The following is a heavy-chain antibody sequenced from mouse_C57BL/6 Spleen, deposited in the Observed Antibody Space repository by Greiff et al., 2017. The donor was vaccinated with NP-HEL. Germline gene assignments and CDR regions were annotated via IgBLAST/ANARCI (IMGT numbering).Heavy chain of an antibody. V-gene: IGHV5-9-1*02. Sequence: DVMLVESGEGLVKPGGSLKLSCAASGFTFSSYAMSWVRQTPEKRLEWVAYISSGGDYIYYADTVKGRFTISRDNARNTLYLQMSCLKSEHTAMYYCTREDYGSSPCYFDYWGQGTTLTVSS. CDR2: ISSGGDYI. CDR1: GFTFSSYA. CDR3: TREDYGSSPCYFDY. D-gene: IGHD1-1*01. J-gene: IGHJ2*01.